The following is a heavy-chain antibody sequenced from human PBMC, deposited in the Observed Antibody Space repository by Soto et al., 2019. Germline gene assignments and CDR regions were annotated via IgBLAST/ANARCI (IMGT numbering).Heavy chain of an antibody. J-gene: IGHJ4*02. CDR1: GGSISSGDYY. CDR2: IYYSGST. D-gene: IGHD2-15*01. V-gene: IGHV4-30-4*01. CDR3: ARHHSSGSSCYIDY. Sequence: SETLSLTCTVSGGSISSGDYYWSWIRQPPGKGLEWIGYIYYSGSTYYNPSLKSRVTISADKSKNQFSLKLSSVTAADTAVYYCARHHSSGSSCYIDYWGQGTLVTVSS.